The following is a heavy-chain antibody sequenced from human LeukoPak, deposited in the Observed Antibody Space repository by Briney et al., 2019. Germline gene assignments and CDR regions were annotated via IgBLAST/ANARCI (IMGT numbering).Heavy chain of an antibody. CDR2: ISAYNGNT. CDR3: ARQKLERRPLWPAFDI. Sequence: ASVKVSCKASGYTFTSYGISWVQQAPGQGLEWMGWISAYNGNTNYAQKLQGRVTMTTDTSTSTAYMELSRLRSDDTAVYYCARQKLERRPLWPAFDIWGQGTMVTVSS. D-gene: IGHD1-1*01. J-gene: IGHJ3*02. CDR1: GYTFTSYG. V-gene: IGHV1-18*01.